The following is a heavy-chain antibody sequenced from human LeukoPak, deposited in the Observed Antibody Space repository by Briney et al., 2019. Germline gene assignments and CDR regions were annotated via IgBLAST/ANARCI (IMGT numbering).Heavy chain of an antibody. CDR2: ISYSGNT. D-gene: IGHD2-15*01. Sequence: SETLSLTCTVSGGSIISSDYHWGWVRQPPGKGLEWIGTISYSGNTDYNPSLRSRVTISVDTSNNQFSLRLGSVTAADTAIYHCARHCCSAPSKRVFDIWSQGTMVTVSS. CDR1: GGSIISSDYH. V-gene: IGHV4-39*01. CDR3: ARHCCSAPSKRVFDI. J-gene: IGHJ3*02.